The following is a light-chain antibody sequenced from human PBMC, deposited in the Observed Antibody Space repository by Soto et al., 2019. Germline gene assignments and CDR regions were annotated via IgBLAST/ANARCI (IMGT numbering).Light chain of an antibody. Sequence: EIVFTPCPGTLSLSPGERATLSCRTSQSVNNNYLAWYQQKPGQAPRLLIYGASSRATGIPDRFSGSGSGTDFTLSISRLEPEDFAVYYCQQYSSLWTFGQGTKVDIK. CDR2: GAS. CDR1: QSVNNNY. V-gene: IGKV3-20*01. J-gene: IGKJ1*01. CDR3: QQYSSLWT.